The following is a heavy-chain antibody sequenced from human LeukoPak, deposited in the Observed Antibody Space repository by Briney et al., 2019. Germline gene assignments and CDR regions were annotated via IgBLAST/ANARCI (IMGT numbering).Heavy chain of an antibody. CDR1: GFSYSDSV. V-gene: IGHV3-23*01. CDR3: ARAVKDYGDSRAFGY. Sequence: GGSLRLSCVASGFSYSDSVIHWVRQAPGKGLEWVSAISGSGGSTYYADSVKGRFTISRDNSKNTLYLQMNSLRAEDTAVYYCARAVKDYGDSRAFGYWGQGTLVTVSS. D-gene: IGHD4-17*01. CDR2: ISGSGGST. J-gene: IGHJ4*02.